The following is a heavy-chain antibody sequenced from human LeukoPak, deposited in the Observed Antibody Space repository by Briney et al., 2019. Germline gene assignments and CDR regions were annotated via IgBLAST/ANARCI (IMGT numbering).Heavy chain of an antibody. D-gene: IGHD5-18*01. CDR1: GGSISSSSYY. CDR3: ARSIPSWIQLWYQGYSDY. Sequence: SETLSLTCTVSGGSISSSSYYWGWIRQPPGKGLEWIGGIYYSGSTYYNPSLKSRVTISVDTSKNQFSLKLSSVTAADTAVYYCARSIPSWIQLWYQGYSDYWGQGTLVTVSS. V-gene: IGHV4-39*01. CDR2: IYYSGST. J-gene: IGHJ4*02.